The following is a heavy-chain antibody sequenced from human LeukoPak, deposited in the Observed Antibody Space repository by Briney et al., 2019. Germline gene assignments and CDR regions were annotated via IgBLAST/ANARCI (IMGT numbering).Heavy chain of an antibody. CDR2: ISGSGGST. CDR1: GFTFSSSA. D-gene: IGHD2-21*02. CDR3: AKPRTAAGRNFDY. J-gene: IGHJ4*02. V-gene: IGHV3-23*01. Sequence: GGSLRLSCVASGFTFSSSAMSWVRQAPARGLEWVSLISGSGGSTNYADSVKGRFTISRDNSKNTLYLQMNSLTAEDTAVYYCAKPRTAAGRNFDYWGQGTLVTVSS.